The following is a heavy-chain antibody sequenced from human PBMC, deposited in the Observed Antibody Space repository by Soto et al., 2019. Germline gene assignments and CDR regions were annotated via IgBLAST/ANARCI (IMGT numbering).Heavy chain of an antibody. Sequence: GGSLRLSCAASGFTFSSYAMHWVRQAPGKGLEWVAVISYDGSNKYYADSVKGRFTISRDNSKNTLYLQMNSLRAEDTAVYYCARDRSADYYGSGSYYRGSGPRYYYGMDVWGQGTTVTVSS. CDR3: ARDRSADYYGSGSYYRGSGPRYYYGMDV. V-gene: IGHV3-30-3*01. CDR1: GFTFSSYA. J-gene: IGHJ6*02. D-gene: IGHD3-10*01. CDR2: ISYDGSNK.